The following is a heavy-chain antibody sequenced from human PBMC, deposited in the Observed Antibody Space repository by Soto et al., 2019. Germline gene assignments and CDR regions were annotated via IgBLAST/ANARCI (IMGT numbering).Heavy chain of an antibody. J-gene: IGHJ3*02. Sequence: GESLKISCMGSGYKVSTWHNFTSYWIAWVRQMPGEGLEWMGIIYPGDSDTRYSPSFQGQVTISADKSISTAYLQWSSLKASDTAMYYCARRRICGGDCYDAFDIWGQGTMVTVSS. V-gene: IGHV5-51*01. D-gene: IGHD2-21*02. CDR2: IYPGDSDT. CDR1: GYKVSTWHNFTSYW. CDR3: ARRRICGGDCYDAFDI.